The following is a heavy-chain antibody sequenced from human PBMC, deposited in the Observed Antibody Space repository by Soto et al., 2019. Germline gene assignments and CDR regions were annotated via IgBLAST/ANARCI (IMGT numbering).Heavy chain of an antibody. V-gene: IGHV4-34*01. D-gene: IGHD6-6*01. Sequence: SSETLSLTCSIYSGSFSGYYWSWIRQPPGKGLEWIGEISQSGNTNYSPSLKSRVSISIDTSKKQFSLNLASVSAADTAVYYCARAPKVSGSSQTRPDFWGQGTLVTVSS. CDR1: SGSFSGYY. CDR2: ISQSGNT. CDR3: ARAPKVSGSSQTRPDF. J-gene: IGHJ4*02.